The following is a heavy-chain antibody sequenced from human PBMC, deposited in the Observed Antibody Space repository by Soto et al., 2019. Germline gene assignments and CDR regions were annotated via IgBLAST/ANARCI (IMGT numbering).Heavy chain of an antibody. D-gene: IGHD4-17*01. Sequence: GGSLRLSCAASGFTFASYAMAWVRQAPGKGVEWVSGIDASGSRTYYADSVKGRFTISRDNSRNTLFLQMDNLRGEDTAIYYSDYDLEYWGQGTLVTVSS. CDR3: DYDLEY. CDR2: IDASGSRT. CDR1: GFTFASYA. J-gene: IGHJ4*02. V-gene: IGHV3-23*05.